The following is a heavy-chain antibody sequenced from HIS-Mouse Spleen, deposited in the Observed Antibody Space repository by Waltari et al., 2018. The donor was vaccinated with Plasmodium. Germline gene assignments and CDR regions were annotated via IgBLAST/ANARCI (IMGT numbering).Heavy chain of an antibody. J-gene: IGHJ2*01. CDR2: IKQDGSEK. CDR3: ASSWYWYFDL. CDR1: GFTFSSDW. D-gene: IGHD6-13*01. Sequence: EVQLVESGGGLVQPGGSLRRYCAAPGFTFSSDWMSWVRQAPGKGLEWVANIKQDGSEKYYVDSVKGRFTISRDNAKNSLYLQMNSLRAEDTAVYYCASSWYWYFDLWGRGTLVTVSS. V-gene: IGHV3-7*01.